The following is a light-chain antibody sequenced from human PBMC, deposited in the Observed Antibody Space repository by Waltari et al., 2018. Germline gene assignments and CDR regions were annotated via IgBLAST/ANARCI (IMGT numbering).Light chain of an antibody. Sequence: DIQMTQSPSTLSASVGDRVTITCRASQSISNWLAWYQQKPGKAPKVLMYKSFSLQSGVPSRFRGSGSETEFTLTISSLQPDDFATYYCQQYNISPYTFGQGTTLAI. CDR2: KSF. CDR3: QQYNISPYT. J-gene: IGKJ2*01. CDR1: QSISNW. V-gene: IGKV1-5*03.